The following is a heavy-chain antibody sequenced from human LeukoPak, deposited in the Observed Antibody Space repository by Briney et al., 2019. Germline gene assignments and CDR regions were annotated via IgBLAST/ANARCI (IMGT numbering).Heavy chain of an antibody. Sequence: ASVTVSCKASGYTFSGYYMHWVRQAPGQGLEWMGWINPNSGGTNYAQKFQGRVTITRHTSISTAYMELSSLTSDDTAVYFCAGGPAAAGSSFYYYMDVWGEGTTVTVSS. J-gene: IGHJ6*03. CDR1: GYTFSGYY. D-gene: IGHD6-13*01. CDR3: AGGPAAAGSSFYYYMDV. V-gene: IGHV1-2*02. CDR2: INPNSGGT.